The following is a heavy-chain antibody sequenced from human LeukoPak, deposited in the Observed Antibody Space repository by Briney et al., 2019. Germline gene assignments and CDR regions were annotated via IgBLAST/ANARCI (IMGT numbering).Heavy chain of an antibody. CDR3: ARDGAYCGGDCYPAWAFDI. CDR2: ISSSSSYI. Sequence: GRSLRLSCAASGFTFSSYSMNWVRQAPGKGLEWVSSISSSSSYIYYADSVKGRFTISRDNAKNSLYLQMNSLRAEDTAVYYCARDGAYCGGDCYPAWAFDIWGQGTMVTVSS. CDR1: GFTFSSYS. J-gene: IGHJ3*02. D-gene: IGHD2-21*02. V-gene: IGHV3-21*01.